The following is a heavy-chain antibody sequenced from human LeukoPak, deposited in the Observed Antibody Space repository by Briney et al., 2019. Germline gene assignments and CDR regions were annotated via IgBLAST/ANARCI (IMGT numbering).Heavy chain of an antibody. CDR3: ASSKPGYSSGLVGY. J-gene: IGHJ4*02. V-gene: IGHV4-59*01. CDR1: GDSISNYY. D-gene: IGHD6-19*01. CDR2: ISYIGST. Sequence: SETLSLTCTVSGDSISNYYWSWIRQPPGKGLEWLGHISYIGSTNYNPSLNSRVTISVDTSKNQFSLRLSSVTAADTAVYFCASSKPGYSSGLVGYRGQGTLVTVSS.